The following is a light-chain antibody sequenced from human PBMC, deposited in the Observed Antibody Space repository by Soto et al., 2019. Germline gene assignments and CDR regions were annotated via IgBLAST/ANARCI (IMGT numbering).Light chain of an antibody. J-gene: IGLJ2*01. Sequence: QSALTQPASVSGSPGQSITISCTGTSSDVGGYNYVSWYQQHPGKAPKLMIYEVSNRPSGVSNRFCGSKSGNTASLTTSGLQAEDEGDYYGSSYTSSSTRVVFGGGTKLTVL. CDR3: SSYTSSSTRVV. V-gene: IGLV2-14*01. CDR1: SSDVGGYNY. CDR2: EVS.